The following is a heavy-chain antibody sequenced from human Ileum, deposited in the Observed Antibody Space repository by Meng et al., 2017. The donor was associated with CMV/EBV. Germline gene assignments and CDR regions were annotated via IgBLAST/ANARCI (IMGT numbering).Heavy chain of an antibody. J-gene: IGHJ5*02. D-gene: IGHD2-2*02. CDR1: YTFASYD. CDR3: ARIPFCSSTSCYTPFDP. V-gene: IGHV1-8*01. CDR2: MNPNSGNT. Sequence: YTFASYDINWVRQATGQGLEWMGWMNPNSGNTGYAQTFQGRVTMTRNTSISTAYMELSSLRSEDTAVYYCARIPFCSSTSCYTPFDPWGQGTLVTVSS.